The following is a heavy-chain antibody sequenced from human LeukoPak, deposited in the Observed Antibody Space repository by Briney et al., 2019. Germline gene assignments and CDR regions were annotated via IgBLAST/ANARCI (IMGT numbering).Heavy chain of an antibody. CDR3: ARDFLNSYDILTGYNLDNWFDP. CDR1: GHTFSSHS. J-gene: IGHJ5*02. Sequence: SVKVSCKASGHTFSSHSLSWVRQAPGQGLEWMGRIISVFGTTNYAQKFQGRLTISADESSRTAYMELSSLRSEDTAVYYCARDFLNSYDILTGYNLDNWFDPWGQGTLVTVSS. V-gene: IGHV1-69*13. D-gene: IGHD3-9*01. CDR2: IISVFGTT.